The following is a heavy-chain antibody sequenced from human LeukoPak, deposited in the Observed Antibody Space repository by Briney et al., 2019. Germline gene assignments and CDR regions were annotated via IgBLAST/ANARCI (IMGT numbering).Heavy chain of an antibody. D-gene: IGHD4-17*01. J-gene: IGHJ4*02. V-gene: IGHV1-3*03. CDR3: ARALYGDYFPYFDY. CDR1: GYTFTGYY. CDR2: INAGNGNT. Sequence: GASVKVSCKASGYTFTGYYMHWVRQATGQGLEWMGWINAGNGNTKYSQEFQGRVTITRDTSASTAYMELSSLRSEDMAVYYCARALYGDYFPYFDYWGQGTLVTVSS.